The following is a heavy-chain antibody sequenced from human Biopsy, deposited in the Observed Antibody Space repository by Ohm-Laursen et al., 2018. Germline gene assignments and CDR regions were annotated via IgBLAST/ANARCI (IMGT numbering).Heavy chain of an antibody. CDR3: ARDSGILNYGNFKYYHYYGMDV. V-gene: IGHV4-59*02. CDR2: IYYSVLT. Sequence: TLSLTCTVSGDSVTKYYWSWIRQPPGKGLEWIGHIYYSVLTNYNPSLQSRVSISVDTSRNQVSLTLSSVTAADTAVYYCARDSGILNYGNFKYYHYYGMDVWGQGTKVTVSS. D-gene: IGHD4-11*01. CDR1: GDSVTKYY. J-gene: IGHJ6*02.